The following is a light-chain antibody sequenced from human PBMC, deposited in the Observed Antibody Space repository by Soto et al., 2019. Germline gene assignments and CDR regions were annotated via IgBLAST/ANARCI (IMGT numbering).Light chain of an antibody. CDR1: SSDVGGYNY. CDR3: SSYAGTLWV. J-gene: IGLJ3*02. Sequence: QSALTQPPSASGSPGQSVTISCTGTSSDVGGYNYVSWYQQHPGKAPKLMICEVSKRPAGVPDCFSGSKSGNTASLTVSGLQAEDEADYYCSSYAGTLWVFGGGTKLTVL. V-gene: IGLV2-8*01. CDR2: EVS.